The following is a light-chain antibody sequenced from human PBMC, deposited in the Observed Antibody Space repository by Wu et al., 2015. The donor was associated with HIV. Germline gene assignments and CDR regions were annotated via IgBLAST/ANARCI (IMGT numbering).Light chain of an antibody. CDR1: QNVSSD. J-gene: IGKJ2*01. CDR2: SAS. CDR3: HQRNSWPQT. Sequence: EVVLTQSPVSLSLSPGERATLSCRASQNVSSDLGWYQQTPGQAPRLLIYSASSRAIGVPVRFSGSGSGTDFTLTINNLQSEDFAVYYCHQRNSWPQTFGQGTKLEI. V-gene: IGKV3-11*01.